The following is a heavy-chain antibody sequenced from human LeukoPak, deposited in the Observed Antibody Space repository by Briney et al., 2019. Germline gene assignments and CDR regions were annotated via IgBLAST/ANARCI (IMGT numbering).Heavy chain of an antibody. J-gene: IGHJ5*02. CDR2: ISAYNGNT. CDR3: ARGRITMVRGLNWFDP. CDR1: GYTFTSYG. Sequence: ASVKVSCKASGYTFTSYGISWVRQAPRQGLEWMGWISAYNGNTNYAQKLQGRVTMTTDTSTSTAYMELRSLRSEDTAVYYCARGRITMVRGLNWFDPWGQGTLVTVSS. D-gene: IGHD3-10*01. V-gene: IGHV1-18*01.